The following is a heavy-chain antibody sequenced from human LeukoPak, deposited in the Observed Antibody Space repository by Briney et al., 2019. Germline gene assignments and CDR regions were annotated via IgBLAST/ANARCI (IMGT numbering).Heavy chain of an antibody. Sequence: GGSLRLSCAASGLTFSSYEMNWVRQAPGKGLEWLSYISSSGTTIKYADSVKGRFTIPRDNAKNSLYLQVNSLRAEDTAVYYCARIMITVTTSDYWGQGTLVTVSS. V-gene: IGHV3-48*03. D-gene: IGHD4-17*01. CDR1: GLTFSSYE. J-gene: IGHJ4*02. CDR3: ARIMITVTTSDY. CDR2: ISSSGTTI.